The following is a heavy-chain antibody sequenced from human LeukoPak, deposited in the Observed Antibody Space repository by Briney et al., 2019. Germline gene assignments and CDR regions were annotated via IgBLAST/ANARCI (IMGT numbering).Heavy chain of an antibody. J-gene: IGHJ4*02. CDR3: AKEGIGYCSSSNCLRNFDY. CDR1: GFTFRSYA. V-gene: IGHV3-23*01. D-gene: IGHD2-2*01. CDR2: IDSTGDYT. Sequence: PGGSLRLSCAASGFTFRSYAMSWVRQAPGKGLDWVSAIDSTGDYTYHADSVKGRFTISRDNSKNTLSLQMNSLRAEDTAVYYCAKEGIGYCSSSNCLRNFDYWGQGTLVTVSS.